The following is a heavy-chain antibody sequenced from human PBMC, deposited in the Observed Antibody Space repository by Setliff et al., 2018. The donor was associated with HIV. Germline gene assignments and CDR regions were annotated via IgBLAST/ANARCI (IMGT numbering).Heavy chain of an antibody. J-gene: IGHJ6*03. CDR3: ARSRESSGYYRDYYYYLDV. Sequence: SETLSLTCTVSGGSISSGSYYWSWIRQPPGKGLEWIGSIYYSGSTYYNPSLKSRVIISVDTSRNQFSLKLSSVTAADTAVYYCARSRESSGYYRDYYYYLDVWGKGTTVTVSS. D-gene: IGHD6-19*01. CDR1: GGSISSGSYY. CDR2: IYYSGST. V-gene: IGHV4-39*07.